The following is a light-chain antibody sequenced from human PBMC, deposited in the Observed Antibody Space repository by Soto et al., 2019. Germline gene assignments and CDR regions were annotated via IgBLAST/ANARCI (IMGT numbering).Light chain of an antibody. V-gene: IGKV3-20*01. CDR1: QSFSSSS. CDR2: GAS. CDR3: LQYASPLYT. J-gene: IGKJ2*01. Sequence: VLTQSPGTWFFSPGERAPLSCRAGQSFSSSSLAGYQKKPGLAPRPLLYGASNRATGIPDRFSGSGSGTDFTLSISRLEPEDFAVYFCLQYASPLYTFGQGTKLEIK.